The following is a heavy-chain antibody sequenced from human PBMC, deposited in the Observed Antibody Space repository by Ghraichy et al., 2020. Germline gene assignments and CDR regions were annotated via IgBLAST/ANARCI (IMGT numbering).Heavy chain of an antibody. CDR2: IIPIFGTA. J-gene: IGHJ3*02. CDR3: ARARIVVVTALGAFDI. CDR1: GGTFSSYA. V-gene: IGHV1-69*13. D-gene: IGHD2-21*02. Sequence: SVKVSSKASGGTFSSYAISWVRQAPGQGLEWMGGIIPIFGTANYAQKFQGRVTITADESTSTAYMELSSLRSEDTAVYYCARARIVVVTALGAFDIWGQGTMVTVSS.